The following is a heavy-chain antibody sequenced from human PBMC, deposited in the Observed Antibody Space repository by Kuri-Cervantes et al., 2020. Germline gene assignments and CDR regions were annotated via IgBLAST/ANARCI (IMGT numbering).Heavy chain of an antibody. CDR3: AKDIRSVVVVGYGMDV. J-gene: IGHJ6*02. Sequence: GGSLRLSCAASGFTFSSYGMHWVRQAPGKGLEWVAVIWYDGSNKYYADSVKGRFTISRDNSKNSLYLQMNSLRTGDTALYYCAKDIRSVVVVGYGMDVWGQGTTVTVSS. CDR1: GFTFSSYG. V-gene: IGHV3-33*03. D-gene: IGHD2-15*01. CDR2: IWYDGSNK.